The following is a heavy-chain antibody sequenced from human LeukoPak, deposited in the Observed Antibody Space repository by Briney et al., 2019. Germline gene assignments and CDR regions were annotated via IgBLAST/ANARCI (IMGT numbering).Heavy chain of an antibody. D-gene: IGHD5-18*01. CDR3: ARGFRGYSYGSFDY. CDR2: IYYSGST. CDR1: GGSISNYY. Sequence: PSETLSLTCTVSGGSISNYYWSWIRQPPGKGLECIGYIYYSGSTNYNPSLKSRVTISVDTPKNQFSLKLSSVTAADTAVYYCARGFRGYSYGSFDYWGQGTLVTVSS. V-gene: IGHV4-59*08. J-gene: IGHJ4*02.